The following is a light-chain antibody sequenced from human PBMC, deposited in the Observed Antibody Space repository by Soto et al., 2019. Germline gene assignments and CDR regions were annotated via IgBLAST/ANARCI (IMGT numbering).Light chain of an antibody. V-gene: IGLV2-23*01. CDR3: CSYTVGDTVV. CDR1: SSDVGSYNL. CDR2: EGS. J-gene: IGLJ2*01. Sequence: QSALTQPASVSGSPGQSITISCTGTSSDVGSYNLVSWYQQHPGKAPKLMIYEGSKRPSGVSNRFSGSKSGNTASLTISGLQAEDEAVYYCCSYTVGDTVVFGGGTKLTVL.